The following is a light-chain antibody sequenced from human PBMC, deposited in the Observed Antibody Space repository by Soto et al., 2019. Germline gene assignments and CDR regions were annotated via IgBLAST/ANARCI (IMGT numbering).Light chain of an antibody. CDR2: LGS. V-gene: IGKV2-28*01. CDR3: MQALQTSIT. J-gene: IGKJ5*01. CDR1: QILLHSNGYNY. Sequence: DIVMTQSPRSLPVTPGEPASISCRSSQILLHSNGYNYLDWYLQKPGQSPQLLIYLGSNRASGVPDRFSGSGSGTDFTLKISRVEAEDVGVYYCMQALQTSITFGQGTRLEIK.